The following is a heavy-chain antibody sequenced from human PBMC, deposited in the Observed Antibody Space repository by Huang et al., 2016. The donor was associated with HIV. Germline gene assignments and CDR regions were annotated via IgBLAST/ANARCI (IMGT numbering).Heavy chain of an antibody. D-gene: IGHD6-19*01. V-gene: IGHV3-9*01. CDR2: IRWNSCDI. CDR3: VKDRRMRGSGWTFFDN. J-gene: IGHJ4*02. Sequence: EVQLEEFGGRLVQPGRSLRLSCATYGFKFDDYAMHWVRQVPGGGWKWVSGIRWNSCDILDADCVGGRFAISRDNAVKSLYLQMDSLRREDTALYYCVKDRRMRGSGWTFFDNWGQGTLVDVSS. CDR1: GFKFDDYA.